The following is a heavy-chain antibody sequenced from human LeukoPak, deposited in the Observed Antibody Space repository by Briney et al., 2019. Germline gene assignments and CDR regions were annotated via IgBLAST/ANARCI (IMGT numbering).Heavy chain of an antibody. CDR1: AFTFSSYW. V-gene: IGHV3-7*01. Sequence: PAGSLRLSCAASAFTFSSYWMSWVRQAQGKGLEWVATTKQDGSEKYYADSVKGRFTITRDNSKNTLYLQMSSLRAEDTAVYYCAGDQYSGSNLGNSQHWGQGTLVTVSS. CDR3: AGDQYSGSNLGNSQH. CDR2: TKQDGSEK. J-gene: IGHJ1*01. D-gene: IGHD1-26*01.